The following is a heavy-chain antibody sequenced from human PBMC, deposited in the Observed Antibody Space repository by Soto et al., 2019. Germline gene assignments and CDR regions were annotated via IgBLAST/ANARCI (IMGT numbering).Heavy chain of an antibody. V-gene: IGHV4-59*01. J-gene: IGHJ4*02. D-gene: IGHD3-10*01. Sequence: QVQLQESGPGLVKPSETLSLTCTVSGGSISSYYWSWIRQPPGKGLEWIGYIYYSGSTNYNPPLKXRXPXSXXTSKTQFSLKLSSVPAADTAVYYCASLWFGELLRDWGQGTLVTVSS. CDR1: GGSISSYY. CDR3: ASLWFGELLRD. CDR2: IYYSGST.